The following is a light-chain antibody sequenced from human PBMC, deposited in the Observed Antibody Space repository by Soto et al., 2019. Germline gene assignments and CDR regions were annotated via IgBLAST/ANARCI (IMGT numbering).Light chain of an antibody. CDR2: KAS. V-gene: IGKV1-5*03. J-gene: IGKJ1*01. CDR3: QQYNSYSEA. CDR1: QTISSW. Sequence: DIQMTQSPSTLSGSVGDRVTITCRASQTISSWLAWYQQKPGKAPKLLIYKASTLKSGVPSRFSGSGSGTEFTLTISSLQPDDFATYYCQQYNSYSEAFGQGTKLAIK.